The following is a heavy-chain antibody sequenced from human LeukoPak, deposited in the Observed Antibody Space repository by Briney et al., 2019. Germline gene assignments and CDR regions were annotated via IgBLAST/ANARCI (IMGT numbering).Heavy chain of an antibody. J-gene: IGHJ6*03. V-gene: IGHV4-61*02. CDR1: GDSISSSRHY. CDR3: ARVGNGSYGYYYYYMDV. CDR2: IYPSGNT. D-gene: IGHD1-26*01. Sequence: PSETLSLTCSVSGDSISSSRHYWSWIRQPAGKGLEWVGRIYPSGNTNYNPSLKSRVTISLDTSKNQFSLKLSSVTAADTAVYYCARVGNGSYGYYYYYMDVWGKGTTVTVSS.